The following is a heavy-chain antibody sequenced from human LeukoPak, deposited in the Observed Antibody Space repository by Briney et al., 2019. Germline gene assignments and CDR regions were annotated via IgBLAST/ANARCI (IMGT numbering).Heavy chain of an antibody. CDR2: INQDGSKE. D-gene: IGHD5-12*01. V-gene: IGHV3-7*01. Sequence: GGSLRLSCAASGFIFDDYAMHWVRQAPGKGLEWVAHINQDGSKEYYMDSVKARFTISRDNAKNSLSLQMNSLRAEDTALYYCVRDGGVSGYDLLDYWGQGTLVTVSS. CDR1: GFIFDDYA. CDR3: VRDGGVSGYDLLDY. J-gene: IGHJ4*02.